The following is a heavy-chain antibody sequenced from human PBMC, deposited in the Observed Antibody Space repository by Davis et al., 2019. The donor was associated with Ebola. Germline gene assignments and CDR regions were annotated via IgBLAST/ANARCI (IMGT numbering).Heavy chain of an antibody. CDR1: GFNFRSYS. J-gene: IGHJ4*02. D-gene: IGHD6-13*01. CDR2: ISSSSSTI. CDR3: ARDALRSSWWESNFDY. V-gene: IGHV3-48*02. Sequence: GESLKISCAASGFNFRSYSMNWVRQAPGKGLEWVSYISSSSSTIYYADSVKGRFTISRDNAKNSLYLQMNSLRDEDTAVYYCARDALRSSWWESNFDYWGQGTLVTVSS.